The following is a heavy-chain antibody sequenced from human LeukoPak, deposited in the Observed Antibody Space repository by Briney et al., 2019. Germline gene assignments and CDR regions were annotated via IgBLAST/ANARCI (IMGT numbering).Heavy chain of an antibody. CDR1: GFTFSSYA. CDR2: ISGTGDGR. D-gene: IGHD6-19*01. J-gene: IGHJ4*02. V-gene: IGHV3-23*01. Sequence: GGSLRLSCAASGFTFSSYAMSWVRQAPGKGLEWVSSISGTGDGRNYADSVKGRFTISRDNSRSTLYLQMNSLRAEDTAEYCAKNPVVAGTIYFDNWGQGTLVTVSS. CDR3: AKNPVVAGTIYFDN.